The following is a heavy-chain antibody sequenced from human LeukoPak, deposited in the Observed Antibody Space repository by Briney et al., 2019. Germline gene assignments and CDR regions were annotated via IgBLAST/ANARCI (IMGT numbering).Heavy chain of an antibody. CDR2: ISAYNGNT. D-gene: IGHD2-21*01. V-gene: IGHV1-18*01. Sequence: ASVKVSCKASDYTFTSYGISWVRQAPGQGLEWMGWISAYNGNTNYAQKFQGRVTVTTDTSTSTPYMELRSLRSDDTAVYYCARSSSVTIPGYYFDYWGQGTLVTVSS. CDR1: DYTFTSYG. J-gene: IGHJ4*02. CDR3: ARSSSVTIPGYYFDY.